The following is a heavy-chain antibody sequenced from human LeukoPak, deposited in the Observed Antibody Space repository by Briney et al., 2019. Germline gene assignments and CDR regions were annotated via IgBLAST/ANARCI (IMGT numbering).Heavy chain of an antibody. CDR2: VYHLRST. Sequence: SETLSLTCTVSGGSMSSYYWSWIRQSPGKGLEWIGYVYHLRSTNYKPSLKSRVTISIDMSQKQFSLKLSSVTPSDTAVYYCASAYMGRGSPDYFDYWGQGTLFTVSS. V-gene: IGHV4-59*01. D-gene: IGHD3-10*01. CDR1: GGSMSSYY. CDR3: ASAYMGRGSPDYFDY. J-gene: IGHJ4*02.